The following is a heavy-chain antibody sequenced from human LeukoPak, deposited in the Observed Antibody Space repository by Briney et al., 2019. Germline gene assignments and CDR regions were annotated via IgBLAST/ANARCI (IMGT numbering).Heavy chain of an antibody. CDR1: GFTFSSYA. V-gene: IGHV3-30-3*01. CDR3: ARGEVVPEYYFDY. J-gene: IGHJ4*02. Sequence: GGSLRLSCAASGFTFSSYAMHWVRQAPGKGLEWVAVISYDGSNKYYADSVKGRFTISRDNSRNTLYLQMNSLRAEDTAVYYCARGEVVPEYYFDYWGQGTLVTVSS. CDR2: ISYDGSNK. D-gene: IGHD2-2*01.